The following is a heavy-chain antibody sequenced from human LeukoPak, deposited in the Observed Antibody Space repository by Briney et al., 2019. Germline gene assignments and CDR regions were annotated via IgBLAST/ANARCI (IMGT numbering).Heavy chain of an antibody. CDR1: GGTFSSYA. V-gene: IGHV1-69*05. J-gene: IGHJ4*02. CDR2: IIPIFGTA. Sequence: SVKVSCKASGGTFSSYAISWVRQAPGQGLEWMGRIIPIFGTANYAQKFQGRVTITTDESTSTAYMELRSLRSDDTAVYYCARDRGNSGAFDYWGQGTLVTVSS. D-gene: IGHD4-23*01. CDR3: ARDRGNSGAFDY.